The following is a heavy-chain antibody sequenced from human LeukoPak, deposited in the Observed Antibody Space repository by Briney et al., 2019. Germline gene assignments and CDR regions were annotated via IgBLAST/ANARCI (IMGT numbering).Heavy chain of an antibody. V-gene: IGHV3-30*03. CDR3: ARDSGYCSSTSCYGGY. Sequence: PGRSLRLSCAASGFTVSTYGMHWVRQAPGKGLEWVAGISHDGSNKYYADSVKGRFTISRDNSKNTLYLHLNSLRPEDTAVYYCARDSGYCSSTSCYGGYWGQGTLVTVSS. J-gene: IGHJ4*02. D-gene: IGHD2-2*03. CDR1: GFTVSTYG. CDR2: ISHDGSNK.